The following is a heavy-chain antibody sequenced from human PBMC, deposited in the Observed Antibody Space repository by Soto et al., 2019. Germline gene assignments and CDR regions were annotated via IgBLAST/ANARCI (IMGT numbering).Heavy chain of an antibody. CDR3: ARSPVRFLEWSNWFDP. Sequence: SSETLSLTCTVSGGSISSGDYYWSWIRQPPGKGLEWIGYIYYSGSTYYNPSLKSRVTISVDTSKNQFSLKLSSVTAADTAVYYCARSPVRFLEWSNWFDPWGQGTLVTVSS. D-gene: IGHD3-3*01. CDR2: IYYSGST. V-gene: IGHV4-30-4*01. J-gene: IGHJ5*02. CDR1: GGSISSGDYY.